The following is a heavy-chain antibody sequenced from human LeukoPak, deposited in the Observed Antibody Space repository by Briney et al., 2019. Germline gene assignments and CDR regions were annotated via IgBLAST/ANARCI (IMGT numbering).Heavy chain of an antibody. CDR2: INSDGSST. CDR1: GFNFSNYW. CDR3: ARAVLMVYAPLDV. D-gene: IGHD2-8*01. J-gene: IGHJ6*04. Sequence: QTGGSLRLSCAASGFNFSNYWMHWVRQAPGKGLEYFSRINSDGSSTNYADSVKGRFTISRDNAKNTLYLHMNSLRAEDTAVYYCARAVLMVYAPLDVWGKGTTVTVSS. V-gene: IGHV3-74*01.